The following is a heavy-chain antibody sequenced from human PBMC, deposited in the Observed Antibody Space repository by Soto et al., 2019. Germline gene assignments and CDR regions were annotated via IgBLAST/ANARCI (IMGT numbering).Heavy chain of an antibody. Sequence: PGGSLRLSCAASGFTFSSYDMQWVRQATGKGLEWVSAIGTAGDTYYADSAKGRFTISRDNSKNTLHLQMTSLRPEDTAVYYCAGNMDTAMATYYYGLDVWAQGTTVTVSS. J-gene: IGHJ6*02. V-gene: IGHV3-13*04. CDR1: GFTFSSYD. CDR3: AGNMDTAMATYYYGLDV. CDR2: IGTAGDT. D-gene: IGHD5-18*01.